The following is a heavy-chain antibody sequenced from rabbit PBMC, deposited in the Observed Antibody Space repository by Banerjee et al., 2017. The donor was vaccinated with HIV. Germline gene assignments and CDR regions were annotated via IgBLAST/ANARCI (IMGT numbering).Heavy chain of an antibody. D-gene: IGHD4-1*01. V-gene: IGHV1S45*01. Sequence: QEQLEESGGGLVKPEGSLTLTCKASGFSFSSGYDMCWVRQAPGKGLEWIGCIYTGGGTNFLGGRAKGRIPLPKTPAATGALAMTSLTAADTATYFCARDLAGVIGWNFNLWGPGTLVTVS. CDR1: GFSFSSGYD. J-gene: IGHJ4*01. CDR2: IYTGGGTN. CDR3: ARDLAGVIGWNFNL.